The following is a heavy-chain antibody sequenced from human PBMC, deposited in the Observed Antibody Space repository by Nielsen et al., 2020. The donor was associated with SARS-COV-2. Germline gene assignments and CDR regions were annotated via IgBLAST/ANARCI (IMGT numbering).Heavy chain of an antibody. J-gene: IGHJ5*02. Sequence: SVKVSCKASGGTLGNYGINWVRQAPGQGLEWMGGIIPSFGTPVYARQFQGRVTISADQSTSTAYMELRSLRSDDTAMYYCAREGGVQQWLIRGWFDPWGQGTLVTVSS. D-gene: IGHD6-19*01. CDR3: AREGGVQQWLIRGWFDP. CDR1: GGTLGNYG. V-gene: IGHV1-69*13. CDR2: IIPSFGTP.